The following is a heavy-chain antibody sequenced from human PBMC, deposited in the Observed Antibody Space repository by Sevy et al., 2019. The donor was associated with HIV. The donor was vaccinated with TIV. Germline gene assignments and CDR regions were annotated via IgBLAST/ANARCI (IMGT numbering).Heavy chain of an antibody. CDR3: ARSTYLFHSSAPEGFWDY. CDR2: IIPIFGTA. Sequence: ASVKVSCKVSGGTFSSYAISWVRQAPGQGLEWMGGIIPIFGTANYAQRFQGRVTITADESTSTAYMELSSLRSEDTAVYYCARSTYLFHSSAPEGFWDYWGQGTLVTVSS. V-gene: IGHV1-69*13. CDR1: GGTFSSYA. D-gene: IGHD3-22*01. J-gene: IGHJ4*02.